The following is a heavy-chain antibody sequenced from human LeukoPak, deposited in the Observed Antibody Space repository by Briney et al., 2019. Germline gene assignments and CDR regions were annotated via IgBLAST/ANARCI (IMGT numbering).Heavy chain of an antibody. CDR2: IYHSGST. J-gene: IGHJ4*02. CDR3: ASQTYYDILTGQTHPYYFDY. CDR1: GGSISSSNW. D-gene: IGHD3-9*01. V-gene: IGHV4-4*02. Sequence: SETLSLTCAVSGGSISSSNWWSWVRQPPGKGLEWIGEIYHSGSTNYNPSLKSRVTISVDTSKNQFSLKLSSVTAADTAVYYCASQTYYDILTGQTHPYYFDYWGQGTLVTVSS.